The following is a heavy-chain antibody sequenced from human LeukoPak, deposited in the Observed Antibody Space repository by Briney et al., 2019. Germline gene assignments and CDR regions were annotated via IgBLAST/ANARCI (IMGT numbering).Heavy chain of an antibody. V-gene: IGHV3-23*01. Sequence: GSLRLPRAASGVTFITYSMNGVRQAPGKGLEWVSGITSGTRTYYADSVKGRFAISRDNSKDTMYLQMNSLRAEDTAVYYCARDISWLGFDYWGQGTLVIVSS. CDR1: GVTFITYS. CDR3: ARDISWLGFDY. D-gene: IGHD6-19*01. J-gene: IGHJ4*02. CDR2: ITSGTRT.